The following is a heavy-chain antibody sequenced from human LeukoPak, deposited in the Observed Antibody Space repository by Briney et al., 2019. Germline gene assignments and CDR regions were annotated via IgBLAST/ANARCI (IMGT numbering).Heavy chain of an antibody. CDR3: ARGGLYGDYAYFDY. Sequence: GGSLRLSCAASGFTFSSYAMHWVRQAPGKGLEWVAVISYDGSNKYYADSVKGRFTISRDNSKNTLYLQMNSLRAEDTAVYYCARGGLYGDYAYFDYWGQGTLVTVSS. CDR1: GFTFSSYA. D-gene: IGHD4-17*01. J-gene: IGHJ4*02. V-gene: IGHV3-30-3*01. CDR2: ISYDGSNK.